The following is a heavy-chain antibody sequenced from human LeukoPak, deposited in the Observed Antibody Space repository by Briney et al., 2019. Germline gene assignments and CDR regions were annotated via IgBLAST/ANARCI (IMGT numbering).Heavy chain of an antibody. Sequence: SCKVSGYTLTELSMHWVRQAPGKGLEWVAVISYDGSNKYYADSVKGRFTISRDNYKNTLYPQMNSLRAEDTAVYYCARESWGSGFDYWGQGTLVTVSS. CDR3: ARESWGSGFDY. CDR2: ISYDGSNK. J-gene: IGHJ4*02. V-gene: IGHV3-30-3*01. D-gene: IGHD7-27*01. CDR1: GYTLTELS.